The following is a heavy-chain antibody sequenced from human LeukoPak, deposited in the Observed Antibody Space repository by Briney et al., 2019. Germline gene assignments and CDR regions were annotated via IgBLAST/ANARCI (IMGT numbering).Heavy chain of an antibody. CDR2: INPKSGVT. CDR1: IYTFTDQY. Sequence: ASVKVSCKASIYTFTDQYVHWVRQAPGQGPEWMGWINPKSGVTISAQNLQGRVTMTRDTSLSTAYMELRRLMSDDTAVYYCARDLALHDTSFVFDMWGQGTMVTVSS. CDR3: ARDLALHDTSFVFDM. D-gene: IGHD3-9*01. V-gene: IGHV1-2*02. J-gene: IGHJ3*02.